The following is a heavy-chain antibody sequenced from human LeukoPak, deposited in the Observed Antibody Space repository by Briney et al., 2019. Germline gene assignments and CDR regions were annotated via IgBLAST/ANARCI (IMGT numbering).Heavy chain of an antibody. Sequence: GGSLRLSCAASGFTFSAYYMSWFRQAPGKGLEWVSAISGSGGSTYYADSVKGRFTISRDNSKNTLYLQMNSLRAEDTAVYYCAKDSVNYGSGAFDIWGQGTMVTVSS. J-gene: IGHJ3*02. V-gene: IGHV3-23*01. D-gene: IGHD3-10*01. CDR3: AKDSVNYGSGAFDI. CDR1: GFTFSAYY. CDR2: ISGSGGST.